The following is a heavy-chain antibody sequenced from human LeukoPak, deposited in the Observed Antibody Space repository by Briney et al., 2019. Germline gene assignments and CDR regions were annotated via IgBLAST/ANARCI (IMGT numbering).Heavy chain of an antibody. J-gene: IGHJ4*02. CDR2: ILYDGSNE. Sequence: PVRSLRLSCAASGFTFSSYAMHWVRQAPGKGLEWVAVILYDGSNEYSADSVKGRFTISRDNSKNTLYLQMNSLRAEDTAVYYCARESVREGDAYNYSPSDYWGQGTLVTVTS. V-gene: IGHV3-30-3*01. D-gene: IGHD5-24*01. CDR3: ARESVREGDAYNYSPSDY. CDR1: GFTFSSYA.